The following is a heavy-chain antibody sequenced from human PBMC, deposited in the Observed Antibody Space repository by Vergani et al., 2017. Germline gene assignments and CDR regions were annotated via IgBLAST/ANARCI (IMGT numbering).Heavy chain of an antibody. D-gene: IGHD6-19*01. CDR2: VTWNSGSI. CDR1: GFIFDDYA. J-gene: IGHJ4*02. Sequence: EVQLVESGGGLVQPGRSLRLSCAASGFIFDDYAMHWVRQAPGKGLEWVSGVTWNSGSIGYAESVKGRFTISRDNAKNSLYLQMNSLRTEGTALYYCVKADTELEVTGSTDYWGEGILVTVSS. V-gene: IGHV3-9*01. CDR3: VKADTELEVTGSTDY.